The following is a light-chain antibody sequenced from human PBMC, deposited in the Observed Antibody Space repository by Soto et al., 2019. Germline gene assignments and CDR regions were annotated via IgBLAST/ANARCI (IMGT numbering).Light chain of an antibody. J-gene: IGKJ2*01. Sequence: EIVLTQSPGTLSLSPGERATLSCRASQSVSSSYLAWYQQKPGQAPRLLIYGASSRATGIPDRFSGSGSGTDFTLTICRLGPEDFAVYYCQLYGSSPCYTLGEGTKLEI. V-gene: IGKV3-20*01. CDR1: QSVSSSY. CDR3: QLYGSSPCYT. CDR2: GAS.